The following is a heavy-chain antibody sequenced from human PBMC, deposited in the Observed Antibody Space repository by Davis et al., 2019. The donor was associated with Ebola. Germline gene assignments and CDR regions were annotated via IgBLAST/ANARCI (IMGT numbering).Heavy chain of an antibody. Sequence: SVKVSCKASGYTFTSYGISWVRQAPGQRLEWIGWIVVGSGNTNYAQKFQGRVTITRDMSTSTSYLDLTNLRSEDTAVYYCAASAGTVGKFDLWGQGTLVTVSS. CDR1: GYTFTSYG. J-gene: IGHJ4*02. CDR2: IVVGSGNT. CDR3: AASAGTVGKFDL. D-gene: IGHD1-14*01. V-gene: IGHV1-58*02.